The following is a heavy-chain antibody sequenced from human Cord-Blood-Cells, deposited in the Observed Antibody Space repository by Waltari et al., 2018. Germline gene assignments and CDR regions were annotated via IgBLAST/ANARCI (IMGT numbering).Heavy chain of an antibody. CDR1: GVSFSGYY. D-gene: IGHD6-13*01. CDR3: ATRHGYSSSWYYFQH. Sequence: VHLQKGGAGLLKPSENMSLTCPDTGVSFSGYYWNWICQPPGKGLGGVGEINHSGSTNYNQSLKGRVTISGDSSKNQLSRKLSSVTAADTAVYYCATRHGYSSSWYYFQHWGQGTLVTVSS. CDR2: INHSGST. J-gene: IGHJ1*01. V-gene: IGHV4-34*01.